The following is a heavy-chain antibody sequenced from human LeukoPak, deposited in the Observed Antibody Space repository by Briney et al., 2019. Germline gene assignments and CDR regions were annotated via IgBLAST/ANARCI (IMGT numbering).Heavy chain of an antibody. CDR2: MSYSGNT. D-gene: IGHD2-15*01. Sequence: SETLSLTCTVSGASINNYYWTWIRQAPGTGLEWIGSMSYSGNTDYNPVLTKSRVTISVDRSKSQIYLSLGSVTAADTAVYFCAQQVVGTSNTFDTWGQGAWVTVSS. CDR3: AQQVVGTSNTFDT. CDR1: GASINNYY. J-gene: IGHJ3*02. V-gene: IGHV4-59*03.